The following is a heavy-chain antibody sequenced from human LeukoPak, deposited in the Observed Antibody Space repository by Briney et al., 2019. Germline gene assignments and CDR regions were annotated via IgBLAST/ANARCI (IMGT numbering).Heavy chain of an antibody. CDR3: ARDLTYTASTRLLGYADYYGMDV. Sequence: PSETLSLTCTVSGGSISSYYWSWIRQPPGKGLEWIGYIYYSGSTNYNPSLKSRVTISVDTSKNQFSLKLSSVTAADTAVYYCARDLTYTASTRLLGYADYYGMDVWGQGTTVTVPS. CDR1: GGSISSYY. D-gene: IGHD3-16*01. CDR2: IYYSGST. J-gene: IGHJ6*02. V-gene: IGHV4-59*01.